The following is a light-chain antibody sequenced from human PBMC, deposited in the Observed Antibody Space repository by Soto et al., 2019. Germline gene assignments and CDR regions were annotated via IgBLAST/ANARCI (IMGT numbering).Light chain of an antibody. V-gene: IGLV3-21*02. CDR3: LVWDINSDHWV. CDR1: NVGSNS. CDR2: DDS. Sequence: SYELTQPPSVSVAPGQTARITCGVNNVGSNSVHWYQQKPGQAPVLVVFDDSDRPSGIPERVSGSKSGNTATLTISRVEAGDEADYYCLVWDINSDHWVFGGGTKLTVL. J-gene: IGLJ3*02.